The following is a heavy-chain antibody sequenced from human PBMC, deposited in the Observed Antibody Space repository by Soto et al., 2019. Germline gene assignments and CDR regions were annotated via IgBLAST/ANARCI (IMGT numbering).Heavy chain of an antibody. CDR1: GFTVSSNY. J-gene: IGHJ5*02. V-gene: IGHV3-53*01. Sequence: GGSLRLSCAASGFTVSSNYMSWVRQAPGKGLEWVSVIYSGGSTYYADSVKGRFTISRDNSENTLYLQMNSLRAEDTAVYYCARDRRGYCSGGSCYGGFDPWGQGTLVTVSS. CDR2: IYSGGST. CDR3: ARDRRGYCSGGSCYGGFDP. D-gene: IGHD2-15*01.